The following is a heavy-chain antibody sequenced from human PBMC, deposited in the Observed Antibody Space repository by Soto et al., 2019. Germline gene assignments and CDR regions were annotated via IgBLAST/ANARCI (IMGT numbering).Heavy chain of an antibody. V-gene: IGHV3-23*01. J-gene: IGHJ4*02. Sequence: EVQLLESGGVLVQPGGSLRLSCTASGFTFSSHAMTWVRQAPGKGLEWVSGLSGSGGSIYYADSVKGRFTISRDNSMNTLYLQMKTLRAEDTAVYYCAKVSSSWYAGFFDLWGQGTPVTVSS. CDR3: AKVSSSWYAGFFDL. D-gene: IGHD6-13*01. CDR2: LSGSGGSI. CDR1: GFTFSSHA.